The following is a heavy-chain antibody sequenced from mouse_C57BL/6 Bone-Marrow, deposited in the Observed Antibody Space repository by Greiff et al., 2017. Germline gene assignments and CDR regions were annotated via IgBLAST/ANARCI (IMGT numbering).Heavy chain of an antibody. CDR1: GFTFSSYT. J-gene: IGHJ4*01. Sequence: DVKLVESGGGLVKPGGSLKLSCAASGFTFSSYTMSWVRQTPEKRLEWVATISGGGGNTYYQDSVKGRFTISRDNAKNTLYLQMSSLRSEDTALYYCARHYYYAMDYWGQGTSVTVSS. CDR2: ISGGGGNT. CDR3: ARHYYYAMDY. V-gene: IGHV5-9*01.